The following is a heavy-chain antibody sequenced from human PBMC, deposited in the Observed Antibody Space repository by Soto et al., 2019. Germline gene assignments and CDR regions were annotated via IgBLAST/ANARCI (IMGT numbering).Heavy chain of an antibody. J-gene: IGHJ4*02. CDR2: ISAYSGNT. D-gene: IGHD6-19*01. CDR3: ARHLAVAGHFDY. V-gene: IGHV1-18*04. CDR1: GYTFTSYG. Sequence: ASVKVSCKASGYTFTSYGISWVRQAPGQGLEWMGWISAYSGNTNYAQKLQGRVTMTTDTSTSTAYMELRSLRSDDTAVYYCARHLAVAGHFDYWGQGTLVTVPQ.